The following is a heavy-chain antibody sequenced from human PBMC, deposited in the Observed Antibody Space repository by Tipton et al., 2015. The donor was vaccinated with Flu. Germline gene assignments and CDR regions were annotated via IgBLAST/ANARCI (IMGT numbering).Heavy chain of an antibody. J-gene: IGHJ4*02. CDR1: GGSISSGSYY. V-gene: IGHV4-61*02. D-gene: IGHD4-23*01. Sequence: TLSLTCTVSGGSISSGSYYWSWIRQPAGKGQEWIGRVYPSGSANYNPSLKSRVTISVDTSKNQFSLNLSSVTAADTAVYYCATEYRGGGNRYYFDYWGQGTLVTVSS. CDR3: ATEYRGGGNRYYFDY. CDR2: VYPSGSA.